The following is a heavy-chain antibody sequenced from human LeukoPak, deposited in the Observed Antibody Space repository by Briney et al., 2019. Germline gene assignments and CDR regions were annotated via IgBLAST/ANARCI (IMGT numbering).Heavy chain of an antibody. CDR1: GFTFSSYA. Sequence: GGSLRLSCAASGFTFSSYAMHWVRQAPGKGLEWVAVISYAGSNKYYADSVKGRFTISRDNSKNTLYLQMNSLRAEDTAVYYCARRSYYDILTGYYTTSPYYGMDVWGKGTTVTVSS. CDR2: ISYAGSNK. V-gene: IGHV3-30*04. CDR3: ARRSYYDILTGYYTTSPYYGMDV. J-gene: IGHJ6*04. D-gene: IGHD3-9*01.